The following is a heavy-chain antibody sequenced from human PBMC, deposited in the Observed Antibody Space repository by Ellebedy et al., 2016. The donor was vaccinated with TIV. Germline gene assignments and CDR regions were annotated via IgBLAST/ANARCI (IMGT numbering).Heavy chain of an antibody. CDR1: GGTFSSYA. D-gene: IGHD2-8*01. CDR3: ARGGVGRYCTNGVCLQALDY. Sequence: ASVKVSCKASGGTFSSYAISWVRQAPGQGLEWMGGIIPIFGTANYAQKFQGRVTITADKSTSTAYMELSSLRSEDTAVYYCARGGVGRYCTNGVCLQALDYWGQGTLVTVSS. V-gene: IGHV1-69*06. J-gene: IGHJ4*02. CDR2: IIPIFGTA.